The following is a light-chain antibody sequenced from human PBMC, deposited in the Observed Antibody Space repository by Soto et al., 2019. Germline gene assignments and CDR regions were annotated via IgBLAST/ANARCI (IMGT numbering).Light chain of an antibody. Sequence: IVMTQSPVALSVTPGEGATLSCRTSRSVSSNLAWYQHNPGQAPRLLIYGASTRATGIPARFSGSGSGIEFTLSISSLQPEDFAIYYCQHYNNRPLTFGGGTKVDIK. CDR3: QHYNNRPLT. CDR1: RSVSSN. J-gene: IGKJ4*01. V-gene: IGKV3-15*01. CDR2: GAS.